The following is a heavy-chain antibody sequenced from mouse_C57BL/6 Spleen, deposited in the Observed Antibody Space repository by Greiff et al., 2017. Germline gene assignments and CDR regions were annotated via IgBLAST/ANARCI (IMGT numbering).Heavy chain of an antibody. CDR2: IRSKSNNYAT. CDR1: GFSFNTYA. J-gene: IGHJ3*01. Sequence: EVKLVESGGGLVQPKGSLKLSCAASGFSFNTYAMNWVRQAPGKGLEWVARIRSKSNNYATYYADSVKDRFTISRDDSESMLYLQMNNLKTEDTAMDYCVRQGSPAGFAYWGQGTLVTVSA. V-gene: IGHV10-1*01. CDR3: VRQGSPAGFAY.